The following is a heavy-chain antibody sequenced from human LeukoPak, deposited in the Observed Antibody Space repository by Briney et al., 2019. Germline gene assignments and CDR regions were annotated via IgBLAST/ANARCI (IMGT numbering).Heavy chain of an antibody. Sequence: ASVKVSCKASGYTFTSYYMHWVRQAPGQGLEWMGIINPSGGSTSYAQKFQGRVTMTRDTSTSTVHMELSSLRSEDTAVYYCARGGCSSTSCYLVALLLDYWGQGTLVTVSS. CDR2: INPSGGST. V-gene: IGHV1-46*01. CDR1: GYTFTSYY. D-gene: IGHD2-2*01. CDR3: ARGGCSSTSCYLVALLLDY. J-gene: IGHJ4*02.